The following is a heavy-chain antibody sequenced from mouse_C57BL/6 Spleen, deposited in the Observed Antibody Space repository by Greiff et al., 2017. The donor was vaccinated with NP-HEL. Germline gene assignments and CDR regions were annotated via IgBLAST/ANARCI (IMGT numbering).Heavy chain of an antibody. CDR1: GYAFSSSW. D-gene: IGHD2-4*01. Sequence: QVQLKESGPELVKPGASVKISCKASGYAFSSSWMNWVKQRPGKGLEWIGRIYPGDGDTNYNGKFKGKATLTADKSSSTAYMQLSSLTSEDSAVYFCARDYDDAMDYWGQGTSVTVSS. V-gene: IGHV1-82*01. CDR2: IYPGDGDT. J-gene: IGHJ4*01. CDR3: ARDYDDAMDY.